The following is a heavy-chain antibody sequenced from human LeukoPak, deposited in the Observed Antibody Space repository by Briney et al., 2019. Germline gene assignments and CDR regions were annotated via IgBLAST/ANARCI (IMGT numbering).Heavy chain of an antibody. CDR3: ARGGGITWYDFDF. Sequence: GGSLRLSCVASRFTFSSYWMHWVRQVPGTGLVWVSRIFSDGSSSGYPDSAKGRFTISRDNGKNTLYLQVKSLRGEDTAVYYCARGGGITWYDFDFWGQGTLVTVSS. CDR2: IFSDGSSS. V-gene: IGHV3-74*01. D-gene: IGHD6-13*01. J-gene: IGHJ4*02. CDR1: RFTFSSYW.